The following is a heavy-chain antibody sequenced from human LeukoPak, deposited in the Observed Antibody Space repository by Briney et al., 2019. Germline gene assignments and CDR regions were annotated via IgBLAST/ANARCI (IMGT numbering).Heavy chain of an antibody. CDR1: GGSFSGYY. CDR3: ARDRHSSGWYFYGMDV. V-gene: IGHV4-34*01. J-gene: IGHJ6*02. D-gene: IGHD6-19*01. CDR2: INHSGST. Sequence: PSETLSLTCAVYGGSFSGYYWSWIRQPPGKGLEWIGEINHSGSTNYNPSLKSRVTISVDTSKNQFSLQLNSVTPEDTAVYYCARDRHSSGWYFYGMDVWGQGTTVTVSS.